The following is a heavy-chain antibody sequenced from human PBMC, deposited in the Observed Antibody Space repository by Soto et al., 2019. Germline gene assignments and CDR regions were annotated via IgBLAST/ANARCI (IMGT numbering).Heavy chain of an antibody. CDR1: GFSLSTRDVG. V-gene: IGHV2-5*02. CDR2: LYWVDDN. CDR3: AHGSGWLFDY. Sequence: QITLKESGPTLVKPTQTLTLTCTFSGFSLSTRDVGVGWIRQPPGKALEWLALLYWVDDNRYSPSLRRRLTLTKDTSKTQVVLTMTNMDPVDTATYYCAHGSGWLFDYWGPGTLVTVSS. D-gene: IGHD6-19*01. J-gene: IGHJ4*02.